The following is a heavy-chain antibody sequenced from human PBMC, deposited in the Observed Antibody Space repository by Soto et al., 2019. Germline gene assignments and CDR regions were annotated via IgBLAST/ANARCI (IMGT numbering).Heavy chain of an antibody. D-gene: IGHD6-19*01. J-gene: IGHJ3*02. CDR1: GYTFTRSG. CDR2: ISTYNGNT. CDR3: ARGYSSGWYSAFDI. Sequence: GASVKVSCKASGYTFTRSGISWVRQAPGQGLEWMGWISTYNGNTNYAQKIQGRVTMTTDTSTSTVYMELRSLRSDDTAVYYCARGYSSGWYSAFDIWGQGTMVTVSS. V-gene: IGHV1-18*01.